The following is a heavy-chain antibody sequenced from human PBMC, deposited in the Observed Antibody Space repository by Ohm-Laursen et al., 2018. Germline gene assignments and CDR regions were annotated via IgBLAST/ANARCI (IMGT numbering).Heavy chain of an antibody. Sequence: SVKVSCKASGGTFSSYAISWVRQAPGQGLEWMGRIIPILGIANYAQKFQGRVTITADKSTSTAYMELSSLRSEGTAVYYCARENYYDSSGVNKRRIYFDYWGQGTLVTVSS. CDR2: IIPILGIA. CDR3: ARENYYDSSGVNKRRIYFDY. CDR1: GGTFSSYA. V-gene: IGHV1-69*04. D-gene: IGHD3-22*01. J-gene: IGHJ4*02.